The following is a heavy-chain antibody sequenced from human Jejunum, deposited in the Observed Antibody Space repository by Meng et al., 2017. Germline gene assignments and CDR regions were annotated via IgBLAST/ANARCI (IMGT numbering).Heavy chain of an antibody. J-gene: IGHJ4*02. D-gene: IGHD1-26*01. Sequence: GESLKISCAASGFTFDDYGMNWVRQAPGKGLEWVSGINWNGGSTSYADSVKGRFTISRDNAKNSLYPQMNSLRAEDTALYYCARVSGSYYLNYFDHWGQGTLVTVSS. CDR1: GFTFDDYG. V-gene: IGHV3-20*04. CDR3: ARVSGSYYLNYFDH. CDR2: INWNGGST.